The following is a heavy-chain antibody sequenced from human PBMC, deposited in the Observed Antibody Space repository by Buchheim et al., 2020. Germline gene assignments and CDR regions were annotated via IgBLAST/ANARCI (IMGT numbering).Heavy chain of an antibody. D-gene: IGHD3-22*01. CDR2: IYHSGST. Sequence: QLQLQESGSGLVKPSQTPSLTCAVSGGSISSGGYSWSWIRQPPGKGLEWIGYIYHSGSTYYNPSLKSRVTISVDRSKNQFSLKLSSVTAADTAVYYCARAETYYYDSSGYYIFDYWGQGTL. CDR1: GGSISSGGYS. J-gene: IGHJ4*02. V-gene: IGHV4-30-2*01. CDR3: ARAETYYYDSSGYYIFDY.